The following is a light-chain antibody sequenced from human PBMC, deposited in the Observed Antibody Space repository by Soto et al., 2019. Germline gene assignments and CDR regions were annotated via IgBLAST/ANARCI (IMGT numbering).Light chain of an antibody. V-gene: IGKV1-39*01. J-gene: IGKJ4*01. CDR3: QQTYRTPLT. CDR2: AAS. CDR1: QSISTY. Sequence: DIQITQSPSSLSSSVLERFTITCRAGQSISTYLHWYQQKPGKAPNLLIYAASTLQSGVPSRFSGSGSGTDFTLTISSLQPEDFATYSCQQTYRTPLTFGGGTKVDIK.